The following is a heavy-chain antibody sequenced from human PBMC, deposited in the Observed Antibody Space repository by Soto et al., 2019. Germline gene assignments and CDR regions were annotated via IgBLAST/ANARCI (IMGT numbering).Heavy chain of an antibody. CDR1: GFSLSTRGMC. J-gene: IGHJ4*02. V-gene: IGHV2-70*13. CDR3: ARILGRYSSTWYADY. D-gene: IGHD6-13*01. Sequence: SGPTLVNPTQTLTLTCTFSGFSLSTRGMCVTWIRQPPGKALEWLALIDWDDYKYYSTSLKTRLTISKDTSKNQVVLTMTNMDPVDTATYYCARILGRYSSTWYADYWGQGTLVTSPQ. CDR2: IDWDDYK.